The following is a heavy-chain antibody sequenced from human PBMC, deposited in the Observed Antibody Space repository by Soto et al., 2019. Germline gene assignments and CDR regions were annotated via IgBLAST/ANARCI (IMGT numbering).Heavy chain of an antibody. CDR3: AREYSSSRYFDY. CDR2: INSDGSST. V-gene: IGHV3-74*01. Sequence: EVQLVESGGGLVQSGGSLRLSCAASGFTFSSYWMHWVRQAPGKGLVWVSRINSDGSSTSYADSVKGRFTISRDNAKNTLYLQMNSLRVEDTALYYCAREYSSSRYFDYWGQGTLVTVSS. D-gene: IGHD6-13*01. J-gene: IGHJ4*02. CDR1: GFTFSSYW.